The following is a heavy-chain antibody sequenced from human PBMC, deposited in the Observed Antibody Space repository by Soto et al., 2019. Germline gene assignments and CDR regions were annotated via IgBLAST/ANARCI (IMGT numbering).Heavy chain of an antibody. V-gene: IGHV1-69*02. CDR2: IIPILGIA. J-gene: IGHJ4*02. D-gene: IGHD3-10*01. Sequence: QVQLVRSGAEVKKPGSSVKVSCKASGGTFSSYTISWVRQAPGQGLEWMGRIIPILGIANYAQKFQGRVTITADKASSTAYMELSSLRSEDTAVYYFLCYYGSGSYYHLDSWGQGTLVTVSS. CDR1: GGTFSSYT. CDR3: LCYYGSGSYYHLDS.